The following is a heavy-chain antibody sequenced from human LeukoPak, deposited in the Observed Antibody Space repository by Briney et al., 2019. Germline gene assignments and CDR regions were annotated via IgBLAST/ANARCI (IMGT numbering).Heavy chain of an antibody. D-gene: IGHD5-24*01. V-gene: IGHV4-39*01. J-gene: IGHJ4*02. CDR2: IYYSGST. CDR3: ATLRRDGYNYPRFDY. CDR1: GGSISSSSYY. Sequence: PSETLSLTCTVSGGSISSSSYYWGWIRQPPGKGLEWIGRIYYSGSTYYNPSLKSRVTISVDTSKNQFSLKLSSVTAADTAVYYCATLRRDGYNYPRFDYWGQGTLVTVSS.